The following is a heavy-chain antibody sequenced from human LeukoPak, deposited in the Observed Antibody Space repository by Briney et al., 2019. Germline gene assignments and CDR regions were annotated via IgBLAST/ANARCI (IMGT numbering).Heavy chain of an antibody. CDR1: GFTFSSYA. D-gene: IGHD3-22*01. V-gene: IGHV3-23*01. CDR3: ARGMSATSGYLELEY. J-gene: IGHJ4*02. CDR2: ISGGGGNT. Sequence: GGSLRLSCAASGFTFSSYAMSWVRQSPGKGLEWVSAISGGGGNTYSADSVKGRCTISRDNSKKTLFLHMNSLRAEDTAVYYCARGMSATSGYLELEYWGQGTLVTVST.